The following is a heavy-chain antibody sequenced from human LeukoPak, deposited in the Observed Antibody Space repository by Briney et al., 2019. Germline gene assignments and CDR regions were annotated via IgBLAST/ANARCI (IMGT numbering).Heavy chain of an antibody. CDR2: ISWNSGSI. Sequence: PGGSLRLSCAASGFTFDDYAMHWVRQTPGKGLEWVSGISWNSGSIGYADSVKGRVTISRDNAKNSLYLQMHSLRVEDTAFYYCAKDNRRHYTSGPNPDSLHWGQGALVTVSS. CDR1: GFTFDDYA. J-gene: IGHJ4*02. CDR3: AKDNRRHYTSGPNPDSLH. D-gene: IGHD6-19*01. V-gene: IGHV3-9*01.